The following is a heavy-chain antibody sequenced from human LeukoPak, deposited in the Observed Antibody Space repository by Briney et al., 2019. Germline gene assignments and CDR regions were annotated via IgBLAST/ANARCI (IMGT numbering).Heavy chain of an antibody. D-gene: IGHD3-10*01. CDR3: ARGQIYGTGSYFFDH. CDR1: GFTFSSYA. CDR2: IYTDGRT. V-gene: IGHV3-66*01. Sequence: PGGSLRLSCAASGFTFSSYAMSWVRQTPGQGRLEWVSVIYTDGRTFYTGSVTGRFTISRDNSKNTLYLQMNSLRAEDTAVYYCARGQIYGTGSYFFDHWGQGTLVTVSS. J-gene: IGHJ4*02.